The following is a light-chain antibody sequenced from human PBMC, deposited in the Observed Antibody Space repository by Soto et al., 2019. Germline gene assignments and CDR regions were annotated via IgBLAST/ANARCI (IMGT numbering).Light chain of an antibody. Sequence: QSVLTQPPSVSAAPRQRVTISCSGSSSNIGNYAVNWYQQLPGKAPKLLIYYDDLLPSEVSGRFSSSKSGTSASLAISGLQSDDEADYYCAAWDDTLNGVVFGGGTKLTVL. CDR2: YDD. J-gene: IGLJ2*01. CDR1: SSNIGNYA. CDR3: AAWDDTLNGVV. V-gene: IGLV1-36*01.